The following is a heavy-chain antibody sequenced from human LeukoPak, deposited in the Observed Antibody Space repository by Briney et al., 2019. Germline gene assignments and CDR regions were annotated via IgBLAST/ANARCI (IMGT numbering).Heavy chain of an antibody. CDR1: VYTFTSYD. V-gene: IGHV1-8*01. D-gene: IGHD3-22*01. Sequence: GASVNVSCKASVYTFTSYDINRVRQATGQGLEWMGWMNPNSGNTGYAQKFQGRVTMTRNTSISTAYMELSSLRSEDTAVYYCARGHYYDSSGYYSDAFDIWGEGTMVTVSS. CDR2: MNPNSGNT. J-gene: IGHJ3*02. CDR3: ARGHYYDSSGYYSDAFDI.